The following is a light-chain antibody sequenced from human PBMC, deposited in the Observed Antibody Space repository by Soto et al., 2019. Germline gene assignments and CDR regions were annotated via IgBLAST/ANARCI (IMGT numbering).Light chain of an antibody. V-gene: IGLV1-51*01. CDR3: GTWDTSLSARWV. J-gene: IGLJ2*01. Sequence: QSVLTQPPSVSAAPGQTVTISCSGSSSNIGNNYVSWYQHLPGTAPKLLIYDNNKRPSGIPDRFSGSKSGTSATLGITGLQTGDEADYYCGTWDTSLSARWVFGGGTKVTVL. CDR1: SSNIGNNY. CDR2: DNN.